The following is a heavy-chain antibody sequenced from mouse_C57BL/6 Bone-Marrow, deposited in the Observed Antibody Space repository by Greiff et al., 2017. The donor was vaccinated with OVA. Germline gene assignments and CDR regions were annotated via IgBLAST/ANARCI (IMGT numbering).Heavy chain of an antibody. Sequence: DVMLVESGGGLVQPGGSLKLSCAASGFTFSDYYMYWVRQTPEKRLEWVAYISNGGGSTYYPDTVKGRFTISRDNAKNTLYLQMSRLKSEDTAMYYCARQGTVVGSCSAMDYWGQGTSVTVSP. V-gene: IGHV5-12*01. CDR2: ISNGGGST. CDR3: ARQGTVVGSCSAMDY. J-gene: IGHJ4*01. D-gene: IGHD1-1*01. CDR1: GFTFSDYY.